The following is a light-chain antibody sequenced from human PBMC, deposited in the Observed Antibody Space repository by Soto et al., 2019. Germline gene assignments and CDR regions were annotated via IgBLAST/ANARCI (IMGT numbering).Light chain of an antibody. CDR3: CSYACSSTYG. Sequence: QSALTQPRSVSGSPGQSVTISCTGASSDVGGYNYVSWYQQHPGKAPKLMIYDVSKRPSGVPDRFSGSKSGNTASLTISGLQSEDEADYYCCSYACSSTYGFGTGTKLSVL. J-gene: IGLJ1*01. CDR1: SSDVGGYNY. CDR2: DVS. V-gene: IGLV2-11*01.